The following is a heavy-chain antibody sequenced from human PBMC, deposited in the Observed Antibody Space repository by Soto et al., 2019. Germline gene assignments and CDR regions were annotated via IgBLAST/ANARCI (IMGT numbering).Heavy chain of an antibody. J-gene: IGHJ1*01. CDR2: INWNSGSI. Sequence: PGGSLRLSXAASGFTFDDYTTHWVRQVPGKGLEWVSGINWNSGSIGYGDSVKGRFAISRDNAKNSLHLQMNSLSAEDTAFYYCVKDESINWYSGHFRHWGQGTLVTVSS. D-gene: IGHD6-13*01. V-gene: IGHV3-9*01. CDR1: GFTFDDYT. CDR3: VKDESINWYSGHFRH.